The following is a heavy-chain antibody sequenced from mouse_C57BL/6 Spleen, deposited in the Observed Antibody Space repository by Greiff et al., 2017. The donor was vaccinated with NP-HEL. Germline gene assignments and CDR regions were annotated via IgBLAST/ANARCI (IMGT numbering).Heavy chain of an antibody. V-gene: IGHV14-4*01. J-gene: IGHJ2*01. CDR3: TTRLLRYYFDY. CDR2: IDPENGDT. Sequence: EVQVVESGAELVRPGASVKLSCTASGFNIKDDYMHWVKQRPEQGLEWIGWIDPENGDTEYASKFQGKATITADTSSNTAYLQLSSLTSEDTAVYYCTTRLLRYYFDYWGQGTTLTVSS. D-gene: IGHD1-1*01. CDR1: GFNIKDDY.